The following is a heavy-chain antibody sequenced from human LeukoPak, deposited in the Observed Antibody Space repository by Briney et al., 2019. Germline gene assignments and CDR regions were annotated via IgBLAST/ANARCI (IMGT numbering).Heavy chain of an antibody. V-gene: IGHV1-2*04. CDR1: GYTFTGYY. Sequence: ASVKVSCKASGYTFTGYYMHWVRQAPGQGLEWMGWINPNSGGTNYAQKFQGWVTMTRDTSISTAYMELSRLRSDDTAVYYCARDITGTTGLGIDAFDIWGQGTMVTVSS. CDR2: INPNSGGT. D-gene: IGHD1-20*01. J-gene: IGHJ3*02. CDR3: ARDITGTTGLGIDAFDI.